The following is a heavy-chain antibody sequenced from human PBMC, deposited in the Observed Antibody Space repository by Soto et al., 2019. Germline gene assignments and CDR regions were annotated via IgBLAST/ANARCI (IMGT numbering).Heavy chain of an antibody. Sequence: QPGGSLRLSCAASGFTFSSYGMHWVRQAPGKGLEWVAVIWYDGSNKYYADSVKGRFTISRDNSKNTLYLQMNSLRAEDTAVYYCASNTAMDHDAFDIWGQGTMVTVSS. CDR2: IWYDGSNK. D-gene: IGHD5-18*01. CDR1: GFTFSSYG. V-gene: IGHV3-33*01. CDR3: ASNTAMDHDAFDI. J-gene: IGHJ3*02.